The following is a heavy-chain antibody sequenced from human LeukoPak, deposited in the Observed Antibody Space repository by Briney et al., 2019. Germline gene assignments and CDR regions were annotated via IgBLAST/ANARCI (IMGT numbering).Heavy chain of an antibody. CDR3: ATREKWELPRFDY. V-gene: IGHV3-23*01. CDR1: GFTFSSYA. Sequence: GGSLRLSCAASGFTFSSYAMSWVRQAPGKGLDWVSAISGSGGSTYYADSVKGRFTISRDNSKNTLYLQMNSLRAEDTAVYYCATREKWELPRFDYWGQGTLVTVSS. D-gene: IGHD1-26*01. J-gene: IGHJ4*02. CDR2: ISGSGGST.